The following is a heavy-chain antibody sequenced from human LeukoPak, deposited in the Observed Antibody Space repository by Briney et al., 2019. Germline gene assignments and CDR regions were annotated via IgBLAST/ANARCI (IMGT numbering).Heavy chain of an antibody. CDR3: AREMFRGVIGY. CDR2: IYHSGST. Sequence: SGTLSLTCAVSGGSISSGNWWSWVRQPPGKGLEWIGEIYHSGSTNYNPSLKSRVTISVDKSKNQFSLKVRYVTAADTAVYYCAREMFRGVIGYWGQGTLVTVSS. J-gene: IGHJ4*02. V-gene: IGHV4-4*02. D-gene: IGHD3-10*01. CDR1: GGSISSGNW.